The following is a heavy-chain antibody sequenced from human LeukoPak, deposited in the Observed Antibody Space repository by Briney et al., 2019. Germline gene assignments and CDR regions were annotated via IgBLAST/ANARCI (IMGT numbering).Heavy chain of an antibody. Sequence: GGSLRLSCAASGFTLSSNYVSWVRQAPGKGLAWVSVIYSGGSTYYADSVKGRFTISRDNSKNTLYLQMNSLRAEDTAVYYCARGIAAADYAFDIWGQGTMVTVSS. D-gene: IGHD6-13*01. J-gene: IGHJ3*02. V-gene: IGHV3-53*01. CDR3: ARGIAAADYAFDI. CDR1: GFTLSSNY. CDR2: IYSGGST.